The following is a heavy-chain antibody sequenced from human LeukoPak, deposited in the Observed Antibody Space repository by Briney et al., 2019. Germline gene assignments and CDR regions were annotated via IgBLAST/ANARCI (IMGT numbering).Heavy chain of an antibody. D-gene: IGHD2-15*01. Sequence: SETLSLTCTVSGGSISSYYWSWIRQPPGKGPEWIGYIYTSGSTNYNPSLKSRVTISVDTSKNQFSLKLSSVTAADTAVYYCARGVVVAATRHWFDPWGQGTLVTVSS. CDR3: ARGVVVAATRHWFDP. J-gene: IGHJ5*02. CDR2: IYTSGST. CDR1: GGSISSYY. V-gene: IGHV4-4*09.